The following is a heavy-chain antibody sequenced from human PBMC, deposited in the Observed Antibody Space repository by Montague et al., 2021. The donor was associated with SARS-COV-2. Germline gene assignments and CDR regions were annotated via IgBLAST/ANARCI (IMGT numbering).Heavy chain of an antibody. D-gene: IGHD2-2*01. J-gene: IGHJ5*02. CDR3: ARQGDQLLLEYWFDP. CDR2: IYYSGST. CDR1: GGSISSSSYY. V-gene: IGHV4-39*01. Sequence: SETLSLTCTVSGGSISSSSYYWGWIRQPSGKGLEWIGSIYYSGSTYYNPSLKSRVTISVDTSKNQFSLRLSSVTAADTAVYYCARQGDQLLLEYWFDPWGQGTLVIVSS.